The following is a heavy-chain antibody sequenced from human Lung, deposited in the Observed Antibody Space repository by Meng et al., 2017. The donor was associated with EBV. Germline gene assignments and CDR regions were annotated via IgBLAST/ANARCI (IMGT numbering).Heavy chain of an antibody. D-gene: IGHD3-10*01. Sequence: QVALQESGPGLVKPSQTLSLICTVSGGSISSGGHYWSWIRQHPEKGLEWIGYIYYSGSTYYKPSLKSRLTISVDTSKNQLSLRLSSVTAADTAVYYCANAGRFGESLGDYWGQGILVTVSS. CDR1: GGSISSGGHY. V-gene: IGHV4-31*03. CDR2: IYYSGST. J-gene: IGHJ4*02. CDR3: ANAGRFGESLGDY.